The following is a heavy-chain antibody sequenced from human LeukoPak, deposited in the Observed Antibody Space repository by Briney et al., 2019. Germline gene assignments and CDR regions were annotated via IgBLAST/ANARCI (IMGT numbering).Heavy chain of an antibody. V-gene: IGHV1-2*02. CDR2: INPNSGGT. CDR3: ARVQAMIVVASYYFDY. D-gene: IGHD3-22*01. CDR1: GYTFTGYY. Sequence: ASVKVSCQASGYTFTGYYMHWVRQATGQGLDRMVWINPNSGGTNYAQKFQGRVTMTSDTSISTAYMELSRLRSDDTAVYYCARVQAMIVVASYYFDYWGQGTLVTVSS. J-gene: IGHJ4*02.